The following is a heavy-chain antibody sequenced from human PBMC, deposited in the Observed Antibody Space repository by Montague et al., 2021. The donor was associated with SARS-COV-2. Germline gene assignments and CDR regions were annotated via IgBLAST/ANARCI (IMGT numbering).Heavy chain of an antibody. Sequence: SLRLSCAASGFTFSTYGMYWVRQPPGKGLEWVSEIHGRGDGTYYADSVKGRFTISRDDSKNTLCLQMNSLRGEDTAVYYYARDQNYGMDVWGQGTTVIVSS. J-gene: IGHJ6*02. CDR1: GFTFSTYG. CDR3: ARDQNYGMDV. V-gene: IGHV3-23*01. CDR2: IHGRGDGT.